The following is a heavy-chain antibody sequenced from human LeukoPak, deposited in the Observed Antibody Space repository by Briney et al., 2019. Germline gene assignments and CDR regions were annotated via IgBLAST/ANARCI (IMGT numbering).Heavy chain of an antibody. J-gene: IGHJ4*02. CDR3: ARASGGGATAFDY. V-gene: IGHV1-69*13. CDR2: IIPIFGTA. Sequence: ASVKVSCKASGGTFSSHAISWVRQAPGQGLEWMGGIIPIFGTANYAQKFQGRVTITADESTSTAYMELSSLRSEDTAVYYCARASGGGATAFDYWGQGTLVTVSS. D-gene: IGHD1-26*01. CDR1: GGTFSSHA.